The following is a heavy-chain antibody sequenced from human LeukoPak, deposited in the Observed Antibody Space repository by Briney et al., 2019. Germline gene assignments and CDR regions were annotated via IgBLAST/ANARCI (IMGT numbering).Heavy chain of an antibody. CDR3: AREALFKGELSLGTADAFDI. CDR2: IWYDGSNK. CDR1: GFTFRSYG. J-gene: IGHJ3*02. D-gene: IGHD3-16*02. V-gene: IGHV3-33*01. Sequence: GGSLRLSCAASGFTFRSYGMHWVRQAPGKGLEWVAVIWYDGSNKYYADSVKGRFTISRDNSKNTLYLQMNSLRAEDTAVYYCAREALFKGELSLGTADAFDIWGQGTMVTVSS.